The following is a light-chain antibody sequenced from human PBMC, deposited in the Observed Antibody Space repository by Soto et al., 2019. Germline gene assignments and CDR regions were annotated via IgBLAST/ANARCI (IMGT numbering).Light chain of an antibody. CDR3: MQALEPPLT. V-gene: IGKV2-28*01. Sequence: DIVMTQSPLFLSVTPGEPASISCRSSQSLLHDNGFNFLNWYLQKPGQSPQLLISLGSSRASGVPDRFSGSASGRDFTLLISRVEAEDVGVFYCMQALEPPLTFGGGTKVDIK. CDR2: LGS. CDR1: QSLLHDNGFNF. J-gene: IGKJ4*01.